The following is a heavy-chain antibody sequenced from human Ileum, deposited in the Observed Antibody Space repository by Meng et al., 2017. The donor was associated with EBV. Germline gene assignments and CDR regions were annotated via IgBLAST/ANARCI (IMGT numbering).Heavy chain of an antibody. CDR3: ARDGGFSVGATKYDY. CDR2: INPGSGNT. Sequence: QVQLVQSGAEVKLPGASIHLSCKASGYTFTGYAIHWVRQAPGQRLEWMGWINPGSGNTKYSQKFQGRVTITRDTSATTVYMDLSSLRSEDTAVFYCARDGGFSVGATKYDYWGQGALVTVSS. V-gene: IGHV1-3*01. D-gene: IGHD1-26*01. J-gene: IGHJ4*02. CDR1: GYTFTGYA.